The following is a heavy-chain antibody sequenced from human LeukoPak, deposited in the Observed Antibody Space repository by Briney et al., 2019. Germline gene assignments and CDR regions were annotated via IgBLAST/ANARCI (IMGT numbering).Heavy chain of an antibody. V-gene: IGHV4-39*01. Sequence: GSLRLSCAASGFTFSSYAMNWVRQAPGKGLEWIGSIYYSGSTYYNPSLKSRVTISVDTSKNQFSLKLSSVTAADTAVYYCARHHSPSQVPDMDVWGQGTTVTVSS. CDR3: ARHHSPSQVPDMDV. D-gene: IGHD2-15*01. CDR1: GFTFSSYA. J-gene: IGHJ6*02. CDR2: IYYSGST.